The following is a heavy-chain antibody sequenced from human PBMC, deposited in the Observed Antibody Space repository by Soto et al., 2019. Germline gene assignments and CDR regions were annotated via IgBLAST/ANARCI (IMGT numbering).Heavy chain of an antibody. J-gene: IGHJ4*02. V-gene: IGHV3-33*01. CDR1: GFTFSSYG. Sequence: GGSLRLSCAASGFTFSSYGMHWVRQAPGKGLEWVAVIWYDGSNKYYADSVKGRFTISRDNSKNTLYLQMNSLRAEDTAVYYCARDGGQPYYYDSFLKDWGQGTLVTVSS. CDR3: ARDGGQPYYYDSFLKD. CDR2: IWYDGSNK. D-gene: IGHD3-22*01.